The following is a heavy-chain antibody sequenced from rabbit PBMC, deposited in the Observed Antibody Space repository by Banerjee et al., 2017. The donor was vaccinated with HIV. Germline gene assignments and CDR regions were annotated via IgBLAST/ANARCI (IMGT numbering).Heavy chain of an antibody. CDR3: ASGTYGYAGYAYEPFNL. Sequence: QSLEESGGGLVQPEGSLTLTCTASGFSFSSGYCMCWVRQAPGKGLEWIACIYPDYGSTDYASWVNGRFTISLDNAQNTVFLQMTSLTAADTATYFCASGTYGYAGYAYEPFNLWGQGTLVTVS. CDR2: IYPDYGST. D-gene: IGHD6-1*01. V-gene: IGHV1S40*01. J-gene: IGHJ4*01. CDR1: GFSFSSGYC.